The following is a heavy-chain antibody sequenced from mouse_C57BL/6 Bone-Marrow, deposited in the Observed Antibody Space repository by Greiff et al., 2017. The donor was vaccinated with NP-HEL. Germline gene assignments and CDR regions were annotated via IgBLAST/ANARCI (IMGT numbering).Heavy chain of an antibody. CDR3: APGPYGSSRFAY. V-gene: IGHV1-82*01. CDR2: IYPGDGDT. Sequence: VQLQQSGPELVKPGASVKISCKASGYAFSSSWMNWVKQRPGKGLEWIGRIYPGDGDTNYNGKFKGNATLTADKSSSTAYMQLSSLTSEDSAVYFCAPGPYGSSRFAYWGQGTLVTVSA. J-gene: IGHJ3*01. CDR1: GYAFSSSW. D-gene: IGHD1-1*01.